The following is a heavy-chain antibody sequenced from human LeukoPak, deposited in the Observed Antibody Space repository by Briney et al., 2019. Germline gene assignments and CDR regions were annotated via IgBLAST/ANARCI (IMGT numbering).Heavy chain of an antibody. D-gene: IGHD2-21*01. V-gene: IGHV1-69*13. J-gene: IGHJ4*02. Sequence: SVKVSCKASGGTFSSYAISWVRQAPGQGLEWMGGIIPIFGTANYAQKFQGRVTITADESTSTAYMELSSLRSEDTAVYCCARAFCGGDCYSRWHYFDYWGQGTLVTVSS. CDR2: IIPIFGTA. CDR3: ARAFCGGDCYSRWHYFDY. CDR1: GGTFSSYA.